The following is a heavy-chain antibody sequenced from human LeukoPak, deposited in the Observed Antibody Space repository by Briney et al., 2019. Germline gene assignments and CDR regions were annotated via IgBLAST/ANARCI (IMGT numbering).Heavy chain of an antibody. CDR1: GFTFSDYY. Sequence: GGSLRLSCAASGFTFSDYYMSWIRQAPGKGLEWVSYISSSGSTIYYADSVKGRFTISRDNAKNSLYLQMNSLRAEDTAVYYCARERYSYGYVFDYAFDIWGQGTMVTVSS. V-gene: IGHV3-11*01. J-gene: IGHJ3*02. D-gene: IGHD5-18*01. CDR3: ARERYSYGYVFDYAFDI. CDR2: ISSSGSTI.